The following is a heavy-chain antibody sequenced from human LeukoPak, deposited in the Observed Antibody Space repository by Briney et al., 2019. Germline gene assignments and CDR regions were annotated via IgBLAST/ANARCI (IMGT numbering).Heavy chain of an antibody. Sequence: ASVKVSCKASGGTFSGYAISWVRQAPGQGLEWMGGIIPIFGTANYAQKFQGRVTITADKSTSTAYMELSSLRSEDTAVYYCARLWKNYYDSSGSEGGNWFDPWGQGTLVTVSS. CDR2: IIPIFGTA. CDR3: ARLWKNYYDSSGSEGGNWFDP. CDR1: GGTFSGYA. D-gene: IGHD3-22*01. J-gene: IGHJ5*02. V-gene: IGHV1-69*06.